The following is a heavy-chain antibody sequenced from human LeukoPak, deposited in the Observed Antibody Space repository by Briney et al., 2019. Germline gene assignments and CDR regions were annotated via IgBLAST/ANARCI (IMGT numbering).Heavy chain of an antibody. J-gene: IGHJ5*02. CDR3: ARVVVVAAIPSFDP. V-gene: IGHV3-9*01. CDR1: GFTFDDYA. Sequence: GGSLRLSCTASGFTFDDYAMHWVRQVPGKGLEWVSGISWNSGRTDYADSVKGRFTIPRDNAKNSLYLQMNSLRAEDTALYYCARVVVVAAIPSFDPWGQGTLVTVSS. D-gene: IGHD2-15*01. CDR2: ISWNSGRT.